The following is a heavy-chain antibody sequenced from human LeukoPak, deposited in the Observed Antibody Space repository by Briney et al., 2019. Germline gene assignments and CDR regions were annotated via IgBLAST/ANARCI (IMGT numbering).Heavy chain of an antibody. J-gene: IGHJ3*02. CDR1: GFTFSGYS. V-gene: IGHV3-23*01. CDR3: AKNYDYIWGSYPSAFDI. CDR2: ISGSGGST. D-gene: IGHD3-16*02. Sequence: GGSLRLSCAASGFTFSGYSMSWVRQAPGKGLEWVSAISGSGGSTYYADSVKGRFTISRDNSKNTLYLQMNSLRAEDTAVYYCAKNYDYIWGSYPSAFDIWGQGTMVTVSS.